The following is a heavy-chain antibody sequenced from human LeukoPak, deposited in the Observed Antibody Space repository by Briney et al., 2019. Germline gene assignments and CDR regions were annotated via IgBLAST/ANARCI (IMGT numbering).Heavy chain of an antibody. Sequence: PGGSLRLSCAASGFTFSYYNMNWVRQAPGKGLEWVSDISRSSTTIYYADSVKGRFTISRDNARNSLYLRMNSLRAEDTAVYYCARAGYSSSWYVYWGQGTLVTVSS. CDR2: ISRSSTTI. CDR1: GFTFSYYN. V-gene: IGHV3-48*01. J-gene: IGHJ4*02. D-gene: IGHD6-13*01. CDR3: ARAGYSSSWYVY.